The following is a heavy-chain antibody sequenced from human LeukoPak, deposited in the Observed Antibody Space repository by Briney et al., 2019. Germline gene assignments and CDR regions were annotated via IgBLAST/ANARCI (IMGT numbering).Heavy chain of an antibody. V-gene: IGHV3-30-3*01. CDR2: ISYDGSNK. J-gene: IGHJ4*02. D-gene: IGHD2-2*01. Sequence: GSLRLSCAASGFTFSSYTMHWVRQAPGKGLEWVAVISYDGSNKYYADSVKGRFTISRDNSKNTLYLQMNSLRAEDTAVYYCARERCSSTSCYYPKKFDYWGQGTLVTVSS. CDR3: ARERCSSTSCYYPKKFDY. CDR1: GFTFSSYT.